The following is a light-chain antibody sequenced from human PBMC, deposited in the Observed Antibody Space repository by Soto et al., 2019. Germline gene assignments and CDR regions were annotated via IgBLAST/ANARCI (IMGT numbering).Light chain of an antibody. CDR1: SSNIGAGYD. Sequence: QSVLTQPPSVSGAPGQRVTISCTGSSSNIGAGYDVHWYQRLPGTAPKLLIFGNNNRPSGVPDRFSGSKSGTSASLAITGLQAEDEADYYCQSYDSSLSALVFGGGTKLTVL. CDR2: GNN. CDR3: QSYDSSLSALV. J-gene: IGLJ2*01. V-gene: IGLV1-40*01.